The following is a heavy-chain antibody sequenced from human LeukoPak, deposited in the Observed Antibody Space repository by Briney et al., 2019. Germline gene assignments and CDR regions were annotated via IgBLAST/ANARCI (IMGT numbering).Heavy chain of an antibody. J-gene: IGHJ3*02. V-gene: IGHV1-69*01. CDR1: GGTFSSYA. CDR2: IIPIFGTA. CDR3: ARVRSGSDSGWEAFDI. D-gene: IGHD6-19*01. Sequence: SVKVSCKASGGTFSSYAISWVRQAPGQGLEWMGGIIPIFGTASYAQKFQGRVTITADESTSTAYMELSSLRSEDTAVYYCARVRSGSDSGWEAFDIWGQGTMVTVSS.